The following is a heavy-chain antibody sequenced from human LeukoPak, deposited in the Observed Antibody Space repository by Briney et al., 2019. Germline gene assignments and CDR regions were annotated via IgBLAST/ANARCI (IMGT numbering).Heavy chain of an antibody. Sequence: SETLSLTCTVSGDSITNSRYFWRWLRQPPGRGLEWIGNFYYSGSTNYNASLKSRVTISVDTSKNQFSLKLSSVTAADTAVYYCARSPAAATYNWFDPWGQGTLVTVSS. CDR1: GDSITNSRYF. D-gene: IGHD6-13*01. CDR3: ARSPAAATYNWFDP. J-gene: IGHJ5*02. V-gene: IGHV4-39*07. CDR2: FYYSGST.